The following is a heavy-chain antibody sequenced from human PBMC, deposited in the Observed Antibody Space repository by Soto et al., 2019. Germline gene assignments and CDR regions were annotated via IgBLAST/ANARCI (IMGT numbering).Heavy chain of an antibody. CDR3: ARHEYVSSSYDLLDV. Sequence: SETLSLTCSVSGGSVTNINYFWAWIRQSPGKGLEWIANIYYTGTTFYNPSLRSRVSMTIDASKNRFSLNLSSVTASDTALYYCARHEYVSSSYDLLDVWGRGTMVT. V-gene: IGHV4-39*01. J-gene: IGHJ3*01. CDR2: IYYTGTT. D-gene: IGHD3-22*01. CDR1: GGSVTNINYF.